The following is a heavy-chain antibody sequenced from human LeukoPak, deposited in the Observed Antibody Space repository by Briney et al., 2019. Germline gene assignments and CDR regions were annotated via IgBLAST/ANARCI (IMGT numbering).Heavy chain of an antibody. CDR1: GFTFSSYG. J-gene: IGHJ6*03. D-gene: IGHD6-13*01. V-gene: IGHV3-30*02. CDR2: IQYDESNK. Sequence: GGSLRLSCAASGFTFSSYGMHWVRQAPGKGLEWVAFIQYDESNKYYADSVKGRFTFSRDNSKNTMYLQMISLRPEDTAVYFCAKSPIAAPRYNFMDVWGKGTMVIVSS. CDR3: AKSPIAAPRYNFMDV.